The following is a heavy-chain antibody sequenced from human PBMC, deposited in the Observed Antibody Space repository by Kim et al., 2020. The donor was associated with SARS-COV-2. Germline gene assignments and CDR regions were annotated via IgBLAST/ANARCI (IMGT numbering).Heavy chain of an antibody. J-gene: IGHJ3*02. CDR3: AGWSAYCGGDCYVDAFDI. D-gene: IGHD2-21*02. CDR1: GYTFTGYY. CDR2: INPNSGGT. V-gene: IGHV1-2*06. Sequence: ASVKVSCKASGYTFTGYYMHWVRQAPGQGLEWMGRINPNSGGTNYAQKFQGRVTMTRDTSISTAYMELRRLRSDDTAVYYCAGWSAYCGGDCYVDAFDIWGQGTMVTVSS.